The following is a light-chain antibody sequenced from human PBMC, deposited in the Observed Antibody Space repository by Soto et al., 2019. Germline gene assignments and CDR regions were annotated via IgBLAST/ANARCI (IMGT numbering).Light chain of an antibody. CDR2: GAS. J-gene: IGKJ1*01. CDR1: QSVSSTS. CDR3: QQYDGSPPWT. Sequence: EIVLTQSPGTLSFSPGERATLSCRASQSVSSTSLAWYQQKPGQAPRLLIYGASNRATSIPDRLSGSGSGTDFTLTISRLEPEDFAVYYCQQYDGSPPWTFGLGTKVDIK. V-gene: IGKV3-20*01.